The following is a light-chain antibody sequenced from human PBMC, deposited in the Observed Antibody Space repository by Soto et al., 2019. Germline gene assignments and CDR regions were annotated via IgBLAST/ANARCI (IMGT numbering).Light chain of an antibody. CDR1: SDVGNYKL. J-gene: IGLJ1*01. CDR3: CSYAGSSTDV. V-gene: IGLV2-23*01. CDR2: EDT. Sequence: QSAPRQPASGSRSARPSLTITCTGSDVGNYKLVSWYLHHPGKAPNLLIYEDTRRPSGVSNRFSGSRSGNTASLTVSGLQAEDETDYYCCSYAGSSTDVFGTGPEVTGL.